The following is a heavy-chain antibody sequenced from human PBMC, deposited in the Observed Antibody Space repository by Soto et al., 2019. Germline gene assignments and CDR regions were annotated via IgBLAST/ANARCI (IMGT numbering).Heavy chain of an antibody. CDR1: GFTFSSYG. CDR3: AKGGSGSYWDFDY. V-gene: IGHV3-30*18. J-gene: IGHJ4*02. D-gene: IGHD1-26*01. CDR2: ISYDGSNK. Sequence: QVQLVESGGGVVQPGRSLRLSCAASGFTFSSYGMHWVRQAPGKGLEWVAVISYDGSNKYYADSVKGRFTISRDNSKNTLYLQMNRLRAEDTAVYYCAKGGSGSYWDFDYWGQGTLVTVSS.